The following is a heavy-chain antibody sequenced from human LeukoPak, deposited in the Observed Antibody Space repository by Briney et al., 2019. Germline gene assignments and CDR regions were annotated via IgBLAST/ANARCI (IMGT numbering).Heavy chain of an antibody. CDR2: IYTSGST. Sequence: PSETLSLTCTVSGGSISSYYWSWIRQPPGKGLDWIGYIYTSGSTNYNPSLKSRVTISVDTSKNQFSLKLSSVTAADTAVYYCARQDSGDRAAFDIWGQGTMVTVSS. J-gene: IGHJ3*02. V-gene: IGHV4-4*09. CDR3: ARQDSGDRAAFDI. CDR1: GGSISSYY. D-gene: IGHD7-27*01.